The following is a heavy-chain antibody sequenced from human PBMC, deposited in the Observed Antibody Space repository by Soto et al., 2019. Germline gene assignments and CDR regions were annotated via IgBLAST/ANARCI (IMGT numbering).Heavy chain of an antibody. Sequence: GGSLRLSCAASGFTFSTYWMSWVRQAPGRGLERVANINQDGSEQNYVDSVKGRLTTSRDNAKNSVFLQLNSLGAEDTAMYYCARYSAYTLAYWGQGTLVTVSS. V-gene: IGHV3-7*03. J-gene: IGHJ4*02. D-gene: IGHD3-16*01. CDR1: GFTFSTYW. CDR2: INQDGSEQ. CDR3: ARYSAYTLAY.